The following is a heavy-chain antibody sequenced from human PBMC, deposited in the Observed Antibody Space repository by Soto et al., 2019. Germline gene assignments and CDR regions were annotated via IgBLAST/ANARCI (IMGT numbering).Heavy chain of an antibody. J-gene: IGHJ5*02. CDR1: GYTFTSYG. V-gene: IGHV1-18*01. CDR2: ISAYNGNT. D-gene: IGHD4-4*01. CDR3: TIDYTIGSPFDP. Sequence: ASVKVSCKASGYTFTSYGISWVRQAPGQGLEWMGWISAYNGNTNYAQKLQGRVTMTTDTSTSTAYMELRSLRSDDTAVYYCTIDYTIGSPFDPWGQGTLVTVSS.